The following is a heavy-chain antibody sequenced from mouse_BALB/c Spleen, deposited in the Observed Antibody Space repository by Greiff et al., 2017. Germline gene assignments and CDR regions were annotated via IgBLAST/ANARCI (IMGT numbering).Heavy chain of an antibody. CDR1: GYTFTSYW. J-gene: IGHJ3*01. CDR2: IYPGDGDT. CDR3: ANFYYGSSLFAY. V-gene: IGHV1-87*01. Sequence: VQLQESGAELARPGASVKLSCKASGYTFTSYWMQWVKQRPGQGLEWIGAIYPGDGDTRYTQKFKGKATLTADKSSSTAYMQLSSLASEDSAVYYCANFYYGSSLFAYWGQGTLVTVSA. D-gene: IGHD1-1*01.